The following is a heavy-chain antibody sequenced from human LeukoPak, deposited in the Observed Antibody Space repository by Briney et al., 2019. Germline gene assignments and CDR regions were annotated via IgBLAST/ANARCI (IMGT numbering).Heavy chain of an antibody. V-gene: IGHV1-2*02. CDR3: ARVTGYMIEDYFDY. CDR1: GYTFSGYY. J-gene: IGHJ4*02. CDR2: INPKSGDT. Sequence: GASAKVSCKGSGYTFSGYYMHWVRQAPGQGLEWMGWINPKSGDTKYAQKFQGRVTMTRDTSISTAYMELSRLRADDTAVYYCARVTGYMIEDYFDYWGQGTLVTPSS. D-gene: IGHD3-22*01.